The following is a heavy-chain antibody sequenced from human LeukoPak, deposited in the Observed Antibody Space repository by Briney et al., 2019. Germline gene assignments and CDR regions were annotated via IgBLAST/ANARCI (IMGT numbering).Heavy chain of an antibody. CDR3: ARVNYGDNGSVDY. Sequence: PSETLSLTCAAPGGSISSYSWSWIRKPPGKGLEWIGYIYYSGSTNYNPSLKSRVTISVDTSKNQFSLKLSSVTAADTAVYYCARVNYGDNGSVDYWGQGTLVTVSS. CDR2: IYYSGST. V-gene: IGHV4-59*13. D-gene: IGHD4-17*01. CDR1: GGSISSYS. J-gene: IGHJ4*02.